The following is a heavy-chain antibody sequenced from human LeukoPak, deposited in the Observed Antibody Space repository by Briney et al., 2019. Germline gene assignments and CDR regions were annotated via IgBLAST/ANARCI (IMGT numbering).Heavy chain of an antibody. Sequence: GGSLRLSCAASGFTFSSYAMHWVRQAPGKGLEWVAVISYDGSNKYYADSVKGRFTISRDNAKNSLYLQMNSLRAEDTAVYYCARGSTREPRGFDYWGQGTLVTVSS. CDR3: ARGSTREPRGFDY. D-gene: IGHD1-14*01. J-gene: IGHJ4*02. CDR2: ISYDGSNK. CDR1: GFTFSSYA. V-gene: IGHV3-30-3*01.